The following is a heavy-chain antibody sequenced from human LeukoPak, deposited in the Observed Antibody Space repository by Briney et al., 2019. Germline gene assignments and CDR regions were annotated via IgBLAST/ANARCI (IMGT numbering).Heavy chain of an antibody. D-gene: IGHD6-13*01. Sequence: SGTLSLTCAVYGGSFSGYYWSWIRQPPGKGLEWIGEINHSGSTNYNPSLKSRVTISVDTSKNQFSLKLSSVTAADTAVYYCARGAAAAGTCYGMDVWGQGTTVTVSS. CDR1: GGSFSGYY. J-gene: IGHJ6*02. CDR3: ARGAAAAGTCYGMDV. V-gene: IGHV4-34*01. CDR2: INHSGST.